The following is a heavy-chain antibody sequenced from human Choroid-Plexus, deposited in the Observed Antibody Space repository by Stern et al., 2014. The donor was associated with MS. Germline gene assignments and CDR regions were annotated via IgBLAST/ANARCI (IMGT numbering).Heavy chain of an antibody. CDR1: GFSFSSFG. J-gene: IGHJ4*02. CDR2: ISYDGSK. CDR3: AKDRQYLTFFFDF. V-gene: IGHV3-30*18. Sequence: VQLVQSGAGVVQPGRPLRLSCAASGFSFSSFGMHWVRQAPGKGLEWVALISYDGSKDYEDSVKGRFAISRDNSKNTLYLQMNSLRAEDTAVYYCAKDRQYLTFFFDFWGQGSLVTVSS. D-gene: IGHD2/OR15-2a*01.